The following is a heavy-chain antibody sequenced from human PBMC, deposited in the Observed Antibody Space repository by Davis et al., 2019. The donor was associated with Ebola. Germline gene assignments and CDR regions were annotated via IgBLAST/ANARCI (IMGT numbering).Heavy chain of an antibody. V-gene: IGHV4-38-2*02. CDR2: IYHSGST. J-gene: IGHJ4*02. Sequence: SETLSLTCTVSGYSISSGYYWGWIRQPPGKGLEWIGSIYHSGSTYYNPSLKSRVTISVDTSKNQFSLKLSSVTAADTAVYYCARDRPVYYYDSSGYSATYYFDYWGQGTLVTVSS. CDR1: GYSISSGYY. D-gene: IGHD3-22*01. CDR3: ARDRPVYYYDSSGYSATYYFDY.